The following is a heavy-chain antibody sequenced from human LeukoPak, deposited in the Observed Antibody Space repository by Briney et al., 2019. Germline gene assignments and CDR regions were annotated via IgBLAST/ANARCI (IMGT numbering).Heavy chain of an antibody. J-gene: IGHJ4*02. CDR3: ARDKYGCLDY. D-gene: IGHD2-15*01. V-gene: IGHV3-30-3*01. CDR2: ISYDGSNK. Sequence: GGSLRLSCAASGFTFSSYAMSWVRQAPGKGLEWVAVISYDGSNKYYADSVKGRFTISRDNSKNTLYLQMNSLRAEDTAVYYCARDKYGCLDYWGQGTLVTVSS. CDR1: GFTFSSYA.